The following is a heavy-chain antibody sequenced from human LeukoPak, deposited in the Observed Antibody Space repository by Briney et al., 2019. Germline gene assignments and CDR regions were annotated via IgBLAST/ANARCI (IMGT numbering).Heavy chain of an antibody. CDR2: IKQDGSDK. CDR1: GFTFSDHY. Sequence: GGSLRLSCAASGFTFSDHYMDWVRQAPGKGLEWVANIKQDGSDKYYMDSVKGRFTISRDNAKNSLYLQMNSLRAEDTAVYYCSKDSGWFRFDYWGQGTLVTVSS. D-gene: IGHD6-13*01. CDR3: SKDSGWFRFDY. J-gene: IGHJ4*02. V-gene: IGHV3-7*03.